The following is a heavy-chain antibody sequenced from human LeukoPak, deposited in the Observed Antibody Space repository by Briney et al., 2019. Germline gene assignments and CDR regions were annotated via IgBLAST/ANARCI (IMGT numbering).Heavy chain of an antibody. CDR2: LSGSGGST. CDR3: AKGPNFWLTPIAFDI. J-gene: IGHJ3*02. Sequence: GGSLRLSCAASGFTFSNYAMSWVRQAPGKGLEWVSGLSGSGGSTYYADSVKGRFTISRDNSKNTPYLQMNSLRAEDTAVYYCAKGPNFWLTPIAFDIWGQGTMVTVSS. V-gene: IGHV3-23*01. D-gene: IGHD3-3*01. CDR1: GFTFSNYA.